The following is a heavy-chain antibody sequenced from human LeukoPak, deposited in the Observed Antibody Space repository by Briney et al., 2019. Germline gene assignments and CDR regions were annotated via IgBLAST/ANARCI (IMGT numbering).Heavy chain of an antibody. J-gene: IGHJ6*02. D-gene: IGHD5-18*01. CDR2: ISYDGSNK. Sequence: GGSLRLSCAASGFTFSSYAMHWVRQAPGKGLAGVAVISYDGSNKYYADSVKGRFTISRDNSKNTLYLQMNSLRAEDTAVYYCARDRVDTAMVDTGLGGPLVYYYGMDVWGQGTTVTVSS. CDR3: ARDRVDTAMVDTGLGGPLVYYYGMDV. V-gene: IGHV3-30*04. CDR1: GFTFSSYA.